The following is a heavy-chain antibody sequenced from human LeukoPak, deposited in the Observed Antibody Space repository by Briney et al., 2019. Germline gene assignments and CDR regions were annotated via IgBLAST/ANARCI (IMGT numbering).Heavy chain of an antibody. J-gene: IGHJ4*02. CDR2: ISGSGGST. V-gene: IGHV3-23*01. Sequence: GGSLRLSCAASGFTFSSYAMSWVRQAPGKGLEWVSAISGSGGSTYHADSVKGRFTISRDNSKNTVYLQMNSLRAEDTAVYYCAKEFSRLRVFDYWGQGTLVTVSS. CDR1: GFTFSSYA. CDR3: AKEFSRLRVFDY.